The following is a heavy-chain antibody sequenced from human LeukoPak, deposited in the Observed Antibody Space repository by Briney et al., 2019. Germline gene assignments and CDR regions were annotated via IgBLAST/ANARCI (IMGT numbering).Heavy chain of an antibody. D-gene: IGHD2-2*01. CDR1: GYTFTGYS. Sequence: ASVKVSCKASGYTFTGYSIHWVRQAPGQGLEWMGWINPEKRDTGYAHKFQGRVTMTSDTSISTAYMELSSLRSDDTAVYYCARDSPTDPPSIVVVPAALGSVGYWGQGTLVTVSS. V-gene: IGHV1-2*02. CDR3: ARDSPTDPPSIVVVPAALGSVGY. CDR2: INPEKRDT. J-gene: IGHJ4*02.